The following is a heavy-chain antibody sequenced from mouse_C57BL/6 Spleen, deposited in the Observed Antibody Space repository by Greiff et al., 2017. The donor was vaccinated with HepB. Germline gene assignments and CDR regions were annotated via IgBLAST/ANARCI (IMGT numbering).Heavy chain of an antibody. V-gene: IGHV14-1*01. D-gene: IGHD2-4*01. CDR3: TTTDYGYFDY. J-gene: IGHJ2*01. CDR1: GFNIKDYY. Sequence: VHVKQSGAELVRPGASVKLSCTASGFNIKDYYMHWVKQRPEQGLEWIGRIDPEDGDTEYAPKFQGKATMTADTSSNTAYLQLSSLTSEDTAVYYCTTTDYGYFDYWGQGTTLTVSS. CDR2: IDPEDGDT.